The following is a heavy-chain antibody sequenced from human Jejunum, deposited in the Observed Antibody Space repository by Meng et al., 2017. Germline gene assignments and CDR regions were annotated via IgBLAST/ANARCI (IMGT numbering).Heavy chain of an antibody. CDR3: ARDGDTYVGGYYFDY. CDR1: GGTFSTYT. J-gene: IGHJ4*02. D-gene: IGHD5-18*01. Sequence: QVQLVQAGAEGKKPGAAGKVAGKAAGGTFSTYTINWVRQAPGQELEWMGKIVPVLGLADYAQKFQGRVTITADRSTSTAYMELSSLRSEDTAMYYCARDGDTYVGGYYFDYWGQGTLVTVSS. CDR2: IVPVLGLA. V-gene: IGHV1-69*08.